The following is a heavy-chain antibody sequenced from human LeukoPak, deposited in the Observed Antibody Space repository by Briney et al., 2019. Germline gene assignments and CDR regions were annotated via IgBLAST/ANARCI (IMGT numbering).Heavy chain of an antibody. J-gene: IGHJ4*02. CDR2: IKHNGDEL. Sequence: GGSLRLSCAASGFTFSSYWMTWVRQAPGKGLEWVANIKHNGDELNYVDSVEDRFTISRDNAKNSLYLHMAGLRAEDTAVYYCARELRTFDSWGQGTLVTVSS. D-gene: IGHD3-16*01. V-gene: IGHV3-7*01. CDR3: ARELRTFDS. CDR1: GFTFSSYW.